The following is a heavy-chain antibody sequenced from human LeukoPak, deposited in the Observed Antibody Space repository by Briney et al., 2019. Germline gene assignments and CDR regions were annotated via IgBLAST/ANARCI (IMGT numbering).Heavy chain of an antibody. CDR2: IYWDDDK. CDR1: GFSFSTSRVG. CDR3: AHLPYRSSWHRDFHH. J-gene: IGHJ1*01. D-gene: IGHD6-13*01. Sequence: SGPTLVNPTQTLTLTCTFSGFSFSTSRVGVAWIRQPPGQALEWLALIYWDDDKRYSPSLKSRLTITKDTSKNQVVLTMTDMDPVDTATYYCAHLPYRSSWHRDFHHWGQGTLVTVSS. V-gene: IGHV2-5*02.